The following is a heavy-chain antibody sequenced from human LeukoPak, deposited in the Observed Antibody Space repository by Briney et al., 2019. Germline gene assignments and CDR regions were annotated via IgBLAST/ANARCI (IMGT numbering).Heavy chain of an antibody. J-gene: IGHJ4*02. CDR3: AIQSGATDY. CDR1: GYSISTGYY. D-gene: IGHD1-26*01. V-gene: IGHV4-38-2*01. CDR2: IYYCGST. Sequence: SETLSLTCAVAGYSISTGYYWAWIRQPPGKGLEWITTIYYCGSTYYNPSLKSRVTISVDTSRNQFSLNLRSVTAADTAVYYCAIQSGATDYWGQGTLVTVSS.